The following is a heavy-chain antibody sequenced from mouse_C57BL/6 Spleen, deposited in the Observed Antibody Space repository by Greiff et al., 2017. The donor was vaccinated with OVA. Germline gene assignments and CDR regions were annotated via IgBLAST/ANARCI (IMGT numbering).Heavy chain of an antibody. CDR1: GYTFTSTW. J-gene: IGHJ2*01. V-gene: IGHV1-55*01. CDR2: IYPGSGST. Sequence: QVQLQQPGAELVKPGASVKCSGRASGYTFTSTWKTWVKRRPGQGLEWIGDIYPGSGSTNYNEKFKSKATLTVDTSSSTAYMQLSSLTSEDSAVYYCARDYSKFDYWGQGTTLTVSS. CDR3: ARDYSKFDY. D-gene: IGHD2-5*01.